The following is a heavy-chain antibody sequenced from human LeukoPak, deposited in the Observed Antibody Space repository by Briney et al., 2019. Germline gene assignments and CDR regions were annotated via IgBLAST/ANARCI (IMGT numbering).Heavy chain of an antibody. D-gene: IGHD1-20*01. Sequence: GASVKVSCKASGYTFTGYYMHWVRQAPGQGLEWMGWINPNSGGTNYAQKFQGRVTMTRDTSISTAYMELSRLRSDDTAVYYCARFNWNTLRALDYWGQGTLVTVSS. CDR2: INPNSGGT. J-gene: IGHJ4*02. V-gene: IGHV1-2*02. CDR1: GYTFTGYY. CDR3: ARFNWNTLRALDY.